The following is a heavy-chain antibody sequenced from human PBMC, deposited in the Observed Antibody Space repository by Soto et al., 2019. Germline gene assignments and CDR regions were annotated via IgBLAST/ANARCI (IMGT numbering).Heavy chain of an antibody. CDR3: ARDLSGDTTPYFDL. CDR2: IYNDGSRT. Sequence: LRRSCAASGFAFISYWMHWVRQTPGKGPVWVSRIYNDGSRTAYADSVKGRFTISRDNAKNTMYLQMSSLTVEDTAVYYCARDLSGDTTPYFDLWGQGTLVTVSS. V-gene: IGHV3-74*01. CDR1: GFAFISYW. J-gene: IGHJ4*02. D-gene: IGHD1-1*01.